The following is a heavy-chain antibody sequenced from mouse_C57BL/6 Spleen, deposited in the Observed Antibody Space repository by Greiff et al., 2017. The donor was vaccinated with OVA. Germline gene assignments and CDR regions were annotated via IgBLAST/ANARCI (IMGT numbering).Heavy chain of an antibody. CDR1: GYTFTDYY. V-gene: IGHV1-26*01. Sequence: VQLQQSGPELVKPGASVKISCKASGYTFTDYYMNWVKQSHGKSLEWIGDINPNNGGTSYNQKFKGKATLTVDKSSSTAYMELRSLTSEDSAVYYCAAYYLYAMDDWGQGTSVTVSS. D-gene: IGHD2-10*01. CDR2: INPNNGGT. CDR3: AAYYLYAMDD. J-gene: IGHJ4*01.